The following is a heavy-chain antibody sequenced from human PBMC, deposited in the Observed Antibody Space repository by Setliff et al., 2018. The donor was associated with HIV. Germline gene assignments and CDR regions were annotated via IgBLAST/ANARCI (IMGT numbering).Heavy chain of an antibody. Sequence: SETLSLTCTVSGGSMRSSSFYWGWIRQAPGKGLEWIGSIYYSGTTYYNLSVKSRVTISVDTSKNQFSLKLSSVTAADTAVYYCARQMTHGGGSRSFDIWGRGTMVTVSS. CDR2: IYYSGTT. CDR1: GGSMRSSSFY. J-gene: IGHJ3*02. D-gene: IGHD2-15*01. V-gene: IGHV4-39*01. CDR3: ARQMTHGGGSRSFDI.